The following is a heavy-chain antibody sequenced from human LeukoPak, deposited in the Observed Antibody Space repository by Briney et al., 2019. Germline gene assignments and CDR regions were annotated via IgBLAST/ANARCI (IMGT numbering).Heavy chain of an antibody. Sequence: GGSLILSCAASGFTFSSYSLNWVRQPPGKGLEWVSYISSSSSTIYYAASVKGRFTISRHNAKNSLYLQMHSLRVEDTAVYYCARDYYGDYFSDYWGQGTLVTVSS. D-gene: IGHD4-17*01. V-gene: IGHV3-48*04. CDR1: GFTFSSYS. J-gene: IGHJ4*02. CDR3: ARDYYGDYFSDY. CDR2: ISSSSSTI.